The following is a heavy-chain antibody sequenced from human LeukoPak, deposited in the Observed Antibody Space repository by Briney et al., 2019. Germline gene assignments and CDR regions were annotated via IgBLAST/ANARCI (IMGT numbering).Heavy chain of an antibody. CDR2: ISGSGGST. CDR3: AKSQGSSGAFDI. D-gene: IGHD6-6*01. CDR1: GFTFSSYA. Sequence: GGSLRLSCAAPGFTFSSYAMSWVRQAPGKGLEWVSAISGSGGSTYYADSVKGRFTISRDNSKNTLYLQMNSLRAEDTAVYYCAKSQGSSGAFDIWGQGTMVTVSS. V-gene: IGHV3-23*01. J-gene: IGHJ3*02.